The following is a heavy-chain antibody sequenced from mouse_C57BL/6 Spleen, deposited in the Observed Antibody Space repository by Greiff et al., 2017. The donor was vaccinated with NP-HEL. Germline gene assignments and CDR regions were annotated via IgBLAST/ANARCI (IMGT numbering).Heavy chain of an antibody. CDR3: ARRDYGQEFAY. V-gene: IGHV1-7*01. Sequence: VQLQESGAELAKPGASVKLSCKASGYTFTSYWMHWVNQRPGQGLDWIGYINPSSGYTKYNQKFKDKATLTADKSSSTAYMQLSSLTYEDSAVYYCARRDYGQEFAYWGQGTLVTVSA. J-gene: IGHJ3*01. CDR2: INPSSGYT. D-gene: IGHD1-1*02. CDR1: GYTFTSYW.